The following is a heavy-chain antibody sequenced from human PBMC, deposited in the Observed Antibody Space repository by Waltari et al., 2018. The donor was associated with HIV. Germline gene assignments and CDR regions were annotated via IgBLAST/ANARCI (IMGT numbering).Heavy chain of an antibody. CDR1: GGSISSSSYY. D-gene: IGHD3-16*02. V-gene: IGHV4-39*02. CDR2: IYYSGST. CDR3: AREVGRAYDYVWGSYRFDY. Sequence: QLQLQESGPGLVKPSETLSLTCTVSGGSISSSSYYWGWIRQPPGKGLEWIGGIYYSGSTYYNPSLKSRVTISVDTSKNQFSLKLSSVTAADTAVYYCAREVGRAYDYVWGSYRFDYWGQGTLVTVSS. J-gene: IGHJ4*02.